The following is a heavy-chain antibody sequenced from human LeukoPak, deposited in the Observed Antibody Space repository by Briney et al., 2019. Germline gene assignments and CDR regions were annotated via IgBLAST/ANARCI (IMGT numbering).Heavy chain of an antibody. J-gene: IGHJ4*02. Sequence: QAGGSLRLSCAASGFTFISYSMNWVRQAPGKGLEWVSYISSSSSTIYHADSVKVRFTISRDNAKNSLYLQMNSLRAEDTAVYYCARDVSSSRHFDYWGQGTLVTVSS. D-gene: IGHD6-6*01. CDR1: GFTFISYS. V-gene: IGHV3-48*04. CDR2: ISSSSSTI. CDR3: ARDVSSSRHFDY.